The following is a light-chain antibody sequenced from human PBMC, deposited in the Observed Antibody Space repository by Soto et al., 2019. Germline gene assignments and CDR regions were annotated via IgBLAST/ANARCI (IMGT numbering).Light chain of an antibody. CDR3: NSYAGSNNWV. V-gene: IGLV2-8*01. CDR1: SSDVGGYNY. Sequence: QSALPQPASVSGSPGQSITISCTGTSSDVGGYNYVSWYQQHPGKAPKLMIYEVSKRPSGVPDRFSGSKSGNTASLTVSGLQAEDEADYYCNSYAGSNNWVFGGGTKVTVL. CDR2: EVS. J-gene: IGLJ3*02.